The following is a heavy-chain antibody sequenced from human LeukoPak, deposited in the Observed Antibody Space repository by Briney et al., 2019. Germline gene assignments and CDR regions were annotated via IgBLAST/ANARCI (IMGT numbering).Heavy chain of an antibody. V-gene: IGHV4-39*01. CDR2: IYYSGST. CDR1: GGSISSSSYY. Sequence: KPSETLSLTCTVSGGSISSSSYYWGWIRQPPGKGLEWIGSIYYSGSTYYNPSLKSRVTISVDTSKNQFSLKLSSVTAADTAVYYCARAPYCSSTSCYPYYYYYYMDVWGKGTTVTVSS. D-gene: IGHD2-2*01. J-gene: IGHJ6*03. CDR3: ARAPYCSSTSCYPYYYYYYMDV.